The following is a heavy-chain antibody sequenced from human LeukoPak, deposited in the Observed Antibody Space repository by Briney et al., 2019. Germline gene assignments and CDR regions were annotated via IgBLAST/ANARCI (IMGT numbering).Heavy chain of an antibody. CDR3: AKGRLLWFGKLSDF. V-gene: IGHV3-23*01. D-gene: IGHD3-10*01. CDR1: GFTFSSYA. Sequence: GGSLRLSCAASGFTFSSYAMSWVRQALGKGLEWVSSISGAGGTTGYADSVKGRFTISRDNAKNTLYLQMNSLRAEDTALYYCAKGRLLWFGKLSDFWGQGTLVTVSS. CDR2: ISGAGGTT. J-gene: IGHJ4*02.